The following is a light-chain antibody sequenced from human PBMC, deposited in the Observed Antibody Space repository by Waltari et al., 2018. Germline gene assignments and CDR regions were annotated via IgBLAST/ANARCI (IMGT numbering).Light chain of an antibody. CDR1: QSITNY. V-gene: IGKV3-11*01. CDR3: QHRSTWPPT. J-gene: IGKJ4*01. Sequence: EIVLTQSPAPLSLSPGERATLSCRASQSITNYLAWYQQKPGQAPRLLIYDSINRATGIPARFSGGGSGTDCTLTITSLEPEDFAFYYCQHRSTWPPTFGGGTNVVL. CDR2: DSI.